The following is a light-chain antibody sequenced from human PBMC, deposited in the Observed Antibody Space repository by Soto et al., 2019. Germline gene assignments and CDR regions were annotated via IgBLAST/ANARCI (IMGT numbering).Light chain of an antibody. J-gene: IGKJ1*01. Sequence: EIVLTQSPATLSLSPGERATLSCRASPSVTNYLAWYQQKPGQPPRLLIYGAFNRAAGIPARFSGSGSWTDFTLTISSLEPDDFATYYCQQYDDYPWTFGQGTKVDIK. V-gene: IGKV3-11*01. CDR3: QQYDDYPWT. CDR2: GAF. CDR1: PSVTNY.